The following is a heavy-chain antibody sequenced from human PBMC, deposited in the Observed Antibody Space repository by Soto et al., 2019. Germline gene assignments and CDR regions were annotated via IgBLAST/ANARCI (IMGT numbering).Heavy chain of an antibody. CDR1: GYTFTSYD. CDR2: MNPNSGKT. V-gene: IGHV1-8*01. J-gene: IGHJ6*02. CDR3: ATEKTSYGMDV. Sequence: QVQLVQSGAEVKKPGASVKVSCKASGYTFTSYDINWVRQATGQGLEWMGWMNPNSGKTGYAQKFQGRVTMTRNTSLSTAYMALSSLISEDTAVYYCATEKTSYGMDVWGQGTTVTVSS.